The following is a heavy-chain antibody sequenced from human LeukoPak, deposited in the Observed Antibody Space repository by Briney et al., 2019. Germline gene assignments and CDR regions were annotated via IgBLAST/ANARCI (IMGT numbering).Heavy chain of an antibody. J-gene: IGHJ6*03. D-gene: IGHD6-19*01. CDR3: ATAVAGTRKDYYYYMDV. Sequence: ASVKVSCKASGYTFTSYDINWVRQATGQGLEWMGWMNPNSGNTGYAQKFQGRVTITRDTSISTAYMELSSLRSEDTAVYYCATAVAGTRKDYYYYMDVWGKGTTVTVSS. CDR2: MNPNSGNT. CDR1: GYTFTSYD. V-gene: IGHV1-8*01.